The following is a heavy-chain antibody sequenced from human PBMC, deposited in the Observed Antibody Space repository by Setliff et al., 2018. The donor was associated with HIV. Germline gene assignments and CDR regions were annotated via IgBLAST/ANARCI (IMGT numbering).Heavy chain of an antibody. Sequence: SETLSLTCTVSGGSISSGAYYWSWIRQHPGKGLEWIGYIYYSGSTYYNPSLKSRVTISVDTSKNQFSLKLNSVTAADTAVYYCARESGSAYYYYYMDVWGKGTTVTVSS. CDR1: GGSISSGAYY. V-gene: IGHV4-31*03. CDR3: ARESGSAYYYYYMDV. J-gene: IGHJ6*03. D-gene: IGHD1-26*01. CDR2: IYYSGST.